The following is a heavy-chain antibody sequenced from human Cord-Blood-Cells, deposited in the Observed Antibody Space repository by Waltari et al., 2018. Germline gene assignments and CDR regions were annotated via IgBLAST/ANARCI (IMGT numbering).Heavy chain of an antibody. Sequence: QVQLQESGPGLVKPSETLSLTCAVSGYSLSSGYYWGWIRQPPGKGLEWIGSIYHSGSTYYNPSLKSRVTISVDTSKNQFSLKLSSVTAADTAVYYCARTEGSYYFDYWGQGTLVTVSS. V-gene: IGHV4-38-2*01. CDR2: IYHSGST. CDR1: GYSLSSGYY. CDR3: ARTEGSYYFDY. D-gene: IGHD1-26*01. J-gene: IGHJ4*02.